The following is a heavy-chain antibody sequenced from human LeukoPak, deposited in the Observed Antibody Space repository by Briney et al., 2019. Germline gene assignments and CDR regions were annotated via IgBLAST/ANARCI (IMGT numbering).Heavy chain of an antibody. V-gene: IGHV1-2*02. CDR1: GYTFTGYY. Sequence: ASVKVSCKASGYTFTGYYIQWVRQAPGQGLEWMGWVNPNSGGTKYAQKFQGRVTMTRDTSISTAYVELSRLRSDDTAVYYCARGAFPTLLYFDYWGQGTLVTVSS. CDR2: VNPNSGGT. CDR3: ARGAFPTLLYFDY. J-gene: IGHJ4*02. D-gene: IGHD2/OR15-2a*01.